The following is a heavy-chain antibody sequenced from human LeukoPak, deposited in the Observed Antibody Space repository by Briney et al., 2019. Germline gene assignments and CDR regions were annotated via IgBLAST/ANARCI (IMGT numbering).Heavy chain of an antibody. CDR2: ITISGDRT. D-gene: IGHD4-17*01. J-gene: IGHJ4*02. Sequence: PGGSLSLSRAPSGFTFTSYTMSSVRQAPRKGQEWGSGITISGDRTCYADSVKGQFPISRDNSKSTLHLQIHRLTPEDTAVYYCVKDRIGEEDSYYFDYRGRGGQATVSS. CDR3: VKDRIGEEDSYYFDY. V-gene: IGHV3-23*01. CDR1: GFTFTSYT.